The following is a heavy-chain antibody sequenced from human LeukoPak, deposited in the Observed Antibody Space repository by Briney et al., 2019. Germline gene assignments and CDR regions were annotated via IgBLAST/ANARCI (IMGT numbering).Heavy chain of an antibody. V-gene: IGHV3-30*02. J-gene: IGHJ4*02. D-gene: IGHD4-17*01. CDR3: AREDYGDLDY. CDR2: IRYDGSIK. Sequence: GGSLRLSCAPSGFTFSSYGMHWVRQAPGKGLEWVAFIRYDGSIKYYADSVKGRFTISRDNSKNTLYLQVNSLRAEDTAIYYCAREDYGDLDYWGQGTLVTVSS. CDR1: GFTFSSYG.